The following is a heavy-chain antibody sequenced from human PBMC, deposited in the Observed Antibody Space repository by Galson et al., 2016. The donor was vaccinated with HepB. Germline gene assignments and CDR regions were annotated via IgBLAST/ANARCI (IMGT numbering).Heavy chain of an antibody. D-gene: IGHD2/OR15-2a*01. V-gene: IGHV4-31*03. Sequence: TLSLTCSVSGASISSGSHYWTWIRQHPGKGLEWIGCISYSGNACYNPSLKSRLTISLDTSKNQFSLKLTSVTAADTAVYYCARDQRIGDGYDIWGQGTMVTVSS. CDR2: ISYSGNA. J-gene: IGHJ3*02. CDR3: ARDQRIGDGYDI. CDR1: GASISSGSHY.